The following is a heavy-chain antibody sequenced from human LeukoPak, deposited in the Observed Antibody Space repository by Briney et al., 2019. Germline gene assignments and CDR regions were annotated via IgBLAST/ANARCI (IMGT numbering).Heavy chain of an antibody. Sequence: GGSLRLSCAASGFTFSNYAMHWVRQAPGKRLEYVSAISSNGGSTYYANSVKGRFTISRDKSKNTVYLKMGSLRSDDTAVYYCARSYSSGFDAFDIWGQGTMVTVSS. V-gene: IGHV3-64*01. CDR2: ISSNGGST. D-gene: IGHD6-19*01. J-gene: IGHJ3*02. CDR1: GFTFSNYA. CDR3: ARSYSSGFDAFDI.